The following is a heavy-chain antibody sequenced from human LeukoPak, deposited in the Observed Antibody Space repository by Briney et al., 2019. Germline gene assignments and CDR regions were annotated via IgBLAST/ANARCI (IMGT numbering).Heavy chain of an antibody. D-gene: IGHD2-2*01. CDR1: GGSISSGSYY. CDR3: ARDGGLQLLFDAFDI. CDR2: IYTSGST. J-gene: IGHJ3*02. V-gene: IGHV4-61*02. Sequence: SETLSLTCTVSGGSISSGSYYWSWIRQPAGKGLEWIGRIYTSGSTNYNPSLKSRVTISVDTSKNQFSLKLSSVTAADTAVYYCARDGGLQLLFDAFDIWGQGTMVTVSS.